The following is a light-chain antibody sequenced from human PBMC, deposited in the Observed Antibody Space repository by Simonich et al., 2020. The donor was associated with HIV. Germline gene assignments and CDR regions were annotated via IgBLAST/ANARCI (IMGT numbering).Light chain of an antibody. Sequence: DIQMTQSPSSLSASVGDRVTITCRASQSICRYLNWYQQKPGKAPKLLIYAASTLQSGVPSRFSGSGSGTEFTLTISSLQPEDFATYYCQQLNSYPRTFGQGTKVEIK. V-gene: IGKV1-9*01. CDR3: QQLNSYPRT. J-gene: IGKJ1*01. CDR2: AAS. CDR1: QSICRY.